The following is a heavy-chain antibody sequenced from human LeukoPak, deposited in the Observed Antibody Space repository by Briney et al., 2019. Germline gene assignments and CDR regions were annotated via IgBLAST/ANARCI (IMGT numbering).Heavy chain of an antibody. CDR3: AKGCRESNYYYYYMDV. CDR2: ISGSGGST. V-gene: IGHV3-23*01. Sequence: QPGGSLRLSCAASGFTFSSYAMSWVRQAPGKGLEWVSAISGSGGSTYYADSVRGRFTISRDNSKNTLYLQMNSLRAEDTAVYYCAKGCRESNYYYYYMDVWGKGTTVTVSS. J-gene: IGHJ6*03. CDR1: GFTFSSYA.